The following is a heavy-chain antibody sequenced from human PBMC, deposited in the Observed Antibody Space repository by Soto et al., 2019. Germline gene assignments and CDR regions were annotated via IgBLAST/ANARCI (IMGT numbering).Heavy chain of an antibody. Sequence: QIRMLQSGAEVRKPGASVTVSCRTSGYGFARYAVNWVRQAPGQGLQWMGWISGFNGKAEYAQSLRGSVTLTTDASTGTAYRELRSLRSDDTAVYYCARGRNYFGSAGTSWFDFWGQGTLVTVSS. D-gene: IGHD3-10*01. CDR3: ARGRNYFGSAGTSWFDF. CDR1: GYGFARYA. V-gene: IGHV1-18*01. J-gene: IGHJ5*01. CDR2: ISGFNGKA.